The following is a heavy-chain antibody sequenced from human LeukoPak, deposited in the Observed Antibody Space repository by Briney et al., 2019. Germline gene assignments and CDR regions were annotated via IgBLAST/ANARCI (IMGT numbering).Heavy chain of an antibody. J-gene: IGHJ4*02. D-gene: IGHD7-27*01. Sequence: PSETLSLTCTVSGGSISSYYWSWIRQPPGKGLEWIGYIYYSGSTNYNPSLKSRVTISVDTSKNQFSLKLSSVTAADTAVYYCANSDSDSHWGLGYWGQGTLVTVSS. CDR3: ANSDSDSHWGLGY. CDR2: IYYSGST. CDR1: GGSISSYY. V-gene: IGHV4-59*01.